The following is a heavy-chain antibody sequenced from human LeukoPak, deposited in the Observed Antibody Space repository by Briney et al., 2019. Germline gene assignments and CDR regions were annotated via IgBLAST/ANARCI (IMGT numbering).Heavy chain of an antibody. J-gene: IGHJ5*02. CDR1: GFTFSNAW. Sequence: GGSLRLSCAASGFTFSNAWMSWVRQAPGKGLEWVGRIKSKTDGGTTDYAAPVKGRFTISRDDSKNTLYLQMNSLKTEDTAVYYCMRDFWSGYSIDPWGQGTLVTVSS. V-gene: IGHV3-15*01. D-gene: IGHD3-3*01. CDR2: IKSKTDGGTT. CDR3: MRDFWSGYSIDP.